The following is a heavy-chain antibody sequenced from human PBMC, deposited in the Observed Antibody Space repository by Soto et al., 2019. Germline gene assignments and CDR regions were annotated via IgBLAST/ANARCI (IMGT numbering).Heavy chain of an antibody. CDR2: ISSSSSYI. CDR1: GFTFSSYS. D-gene: IGHD6-19*01. CDR3: ARSVYSSGWSNWFDP. Sequence: PGGSLRLSCAASGFTFSSYSMNWVRQAPGKGLEWVSSISSSSSYIYYADSVKGRFTISRDIAKNSLYLQMNSLRAEDTAVYYCARSVYSSGWSNWFDPWGQGTLVTVSS. V-gene: IGHV3-21*01. J-gene: IGHJ5*02.